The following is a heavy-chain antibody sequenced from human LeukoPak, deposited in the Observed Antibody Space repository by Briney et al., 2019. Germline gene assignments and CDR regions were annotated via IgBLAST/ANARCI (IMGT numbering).Heavy chain of an antibody. J-gene: IGHJ4*02. CDR2: INSDGTST. CDR1: GFTFRSYW. V-gene: IGHV3-74*01. CDR3: ARDVDFDS. Sequence: GGSLRLSCAASGFTFRSYWMHWVRQGPGKGLMWVSRINSDGTSTTYADSVRGRFTISRDNAKNTLYLQMDSLTAEDSGVYYCARDVDFDSWGQATLVTVSS.